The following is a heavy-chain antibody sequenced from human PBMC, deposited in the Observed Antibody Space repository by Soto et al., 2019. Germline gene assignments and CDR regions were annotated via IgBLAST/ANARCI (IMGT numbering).Heavy chain of an antibody. CDR2: IYSSGEN. CDR3: ARRHLAVAVSPWFDP. J-gene: IGHJ5*02. Sequence: QVTLKESGPVLVKPTETLTLRCTVSGLSITDSEMGVSWIRQPPGQPLEWLAHIYSSGENSYRTFLKSRLAISKDTTKSQIVLTMTNTDPADTATYYCARRHLAVAVSPWFDPWGQGIPVTVSS. CDR1: GLSITDSEMG. V-gene: IGHV2-26*01. D-gene: IGHD2-15*01.